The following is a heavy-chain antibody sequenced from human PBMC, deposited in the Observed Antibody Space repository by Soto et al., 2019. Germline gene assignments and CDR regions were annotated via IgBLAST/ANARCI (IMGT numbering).Heavy chain of an antibody. Sequence: SETLSLTCTVSGGSISSSSYYWGWIRQHPGKGLEWIGSIYYSGSTYYNPSLKSRVTISVDTSKNQFSLKLSSVTAADTAVYYCARRHSSGWKGDHWFDPWGQGPLVTAPQ. CDR3: ARRHSSGWKGDHWFDP. J-gene: IGHJ5*02. CDR1: GGSISSSSYY. CDR2: IYYSGST. D-gene: IGHD6-19*01. V-gene: IGHV4-39*01.